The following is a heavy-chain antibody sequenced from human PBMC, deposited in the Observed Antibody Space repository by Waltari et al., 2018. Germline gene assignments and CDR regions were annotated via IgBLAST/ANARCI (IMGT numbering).Heavy chain of an antibody. Sequence: EVHLVESGGGLVQPGGSLGLSCAASGFTFDSYAMSWVRQAPGKGLEWVSSISGRATRTYYADSVKGRFTISRDNSKNTLYLQMNSLRAEDTALYYCAKDVSGGHSLITYNDYWGQGILVTVSS. J-gene: IGHJ4*02. V-gene: IGHV3-23*04. CDR3: AKDVSGGHSLITYNDY. D-gene: IGHD1-1*01. CDR2: ISGRATRT. CDR1: GFTFDSYA.